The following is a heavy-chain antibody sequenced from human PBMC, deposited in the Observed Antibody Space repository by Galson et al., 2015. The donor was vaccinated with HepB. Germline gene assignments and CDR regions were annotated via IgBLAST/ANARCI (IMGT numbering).Heavy chain of an antibody. D-gene: IGHD3-22*01. Sequence: SLRLSCAASGFTFNNYALHWVRQAPGKGLEWVALIPYDGRNKYYADYVKGRFTISRDNSKKPLYLQMNSLRSEDTAVFYCARDGPSYYNDTSGYYVGYWGQGTLVTVSS. CDR2: IPYDGRNK. CDR3: ARDGPSYYNDTSGYYVGY. J-gene: IGHJ4*02. V-gene: IGHV3-30*04. CDR1: GFTFNNYA.